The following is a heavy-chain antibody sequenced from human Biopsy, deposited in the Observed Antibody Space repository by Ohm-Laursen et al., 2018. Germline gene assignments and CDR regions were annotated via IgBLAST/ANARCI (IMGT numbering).Heavy chain of an antibody. V-gene: IGHV1-69*01. D-gene: IGHD1-1*01. CDR2: INSMFGTT. CDR1: GGTFSSFG. J-gene: IGHJ4*02. CDR3: AKRGVERGRPLAY. Sequence: SSVKVSCKASGGTFSSFGISWVRQAPGQGLEWMGEINSMFGTTNYAQTFQGRVTITADESTSTAYMEVSSLRSKDTAVYYCAKRGVERGRPLAYWGQGTLVTVSS.